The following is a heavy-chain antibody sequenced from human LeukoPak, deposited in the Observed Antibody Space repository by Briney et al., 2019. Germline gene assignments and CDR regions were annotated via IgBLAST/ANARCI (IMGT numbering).Heavy chain of an antibody. Sequence: PSETLSLTCTVSGGSISSSSYYWGWIRQPPGKGLEWIGSIYYSGSTYYNPSLKSRVTISVDTSKNQFSLKLSSVTAADTAVYYCARVKGRCSSTSCKNYYFDYWGQGTLVTVSS. J-gene: IGHJ4*02. V-gene: IGHV4-39*01. CDR3: ARVKGRCSSTSCKNYYFDY. CDR1: GGSISSSSYY. D-gene: IGHD2-2*01. CDR2: IYYSGST.